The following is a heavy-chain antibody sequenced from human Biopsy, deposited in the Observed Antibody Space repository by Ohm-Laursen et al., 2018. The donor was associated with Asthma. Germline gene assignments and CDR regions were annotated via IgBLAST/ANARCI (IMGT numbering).Heavy chain of an antibody. V-gene: IGHV1-69*01. D-gene: IGHD6-19*01. J-gene: IGHJ6*02. Sequence: SSVKASCKAPGGTFSNFAISWVRQAPGQGLEWLGGIMAVFGTTNYAQKFQGRVTITADESTSTAYMEVTSLRSEDTAIYYCARCQVGYSSGWSLLLKKIYYSGMDVWGQGTAVTVSS. CDR3: ARCQVGYSSGWSLLLKKIYYSGMDV. CDR1: GGTFSNFA. CDR2: IMAVFGTT.